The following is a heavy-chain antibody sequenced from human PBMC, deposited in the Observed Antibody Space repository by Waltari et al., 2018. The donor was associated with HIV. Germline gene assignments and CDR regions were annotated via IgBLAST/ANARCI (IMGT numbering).Heavy chain of an antibody. CDR1: GFSVSSDW. Sequence: EVQLVQSGGGLIKPGGSLRLSCAASGFSVSSDWMHWVRQTPGKGLGWGSRMNIDGSRIDYADSVRGRFTISRDSAKNALSLQMNSLTEEDTAVYYCSRDTFGEYDYWGQGTLVTVSS. CDR3: SRDTFGEYDY. D-gene: IGHD3-10*01. J-gene: IGHJ4*02. CDR2: MNIDGSRI. V-gene: IGHV3-74*01.